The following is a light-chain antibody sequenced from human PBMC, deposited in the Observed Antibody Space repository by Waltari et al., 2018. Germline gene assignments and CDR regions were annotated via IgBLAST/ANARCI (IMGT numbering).Light chain of an antibody. Sequence: EIVLTQSPGTASLSPGDRVTLSCRASQSVGSSSLAWYQQKPGQAPRLVIYRASRRATGSPDRFSGSGSGTDFSLTISRLEPEDVAVYYCQQHGTLPATFGQGTKVEIK. V-gene: IGKV3-20*01. CDR1: QSVGSSS. CDR3: QQHGTLPAT. CDR2: RAS. J-gene: IGKJ1*01.